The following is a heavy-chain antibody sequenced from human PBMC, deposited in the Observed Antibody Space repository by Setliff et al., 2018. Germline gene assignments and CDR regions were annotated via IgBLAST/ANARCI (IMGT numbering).Heavy chain of an antibody. D-gene: IGHD2-21*02. V-gene: IGHV1-8*02. Sequence: ASVKVSCKASGYMFTSYGITWVRQAPGQGLEWMGWMNPTSGNTGYAQKFQGRVTMTRNTSISTAYMELSSLRSEDTAVYYCARAHCIGGYCYYGYFQYWGQGTLVTVSS. CDR1: GYMFTSYG. J-gene: IGHJ1*01. CDR2: MNPTSGNT. CDR3: ARAHCIGGYCYYGYFQY.